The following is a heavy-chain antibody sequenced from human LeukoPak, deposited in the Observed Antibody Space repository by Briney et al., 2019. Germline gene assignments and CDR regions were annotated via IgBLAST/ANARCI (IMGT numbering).Heavy chain of an antibody. J-gene: IGHJ4*02. CDR1: GFTFSSYS. CDR2: ISSSSSYI. V-gene: IGHV3-21*01. D-gene: IGHD3-10*01. CDR3: ARERGLGSGRLNVLFDY. Sequence: GGSLRLSCAASGFTFSSYSMNWVRQAPGKGLEWVSSISSSSSYIYYADSVKGRFTISRDNAKNSLYLQMNSLRAEDTAVYYCARERGLGSGRLNVLFDYWGQGTLVTVSS.